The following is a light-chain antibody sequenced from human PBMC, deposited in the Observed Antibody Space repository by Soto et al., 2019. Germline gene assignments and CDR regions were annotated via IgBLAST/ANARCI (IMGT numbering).Light chain of an antibody. J-gene: IGKJ1*01. CDR2: GAS. Sequence: DIVLTQFPGTLYLSPGERATLSCRASQSVSSSYLAWYQQKPGQAPRLLIYGASARATGIPDRFSGSGSGTDFTLTITRLEPEDFAVYYCQQYNTWPRTFGQGTKVDI. CDR3: QQYNTWPRT. V-gene: IGKV3-20*01. CDR1: QSVSSSY.